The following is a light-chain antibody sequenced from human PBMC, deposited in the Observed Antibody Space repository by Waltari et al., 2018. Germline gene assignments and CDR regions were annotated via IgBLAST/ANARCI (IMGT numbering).Light chain of an antibody. CDR3: AAWDDSLSGQV. CDR2: RNN. Sequence: QSVLTRPPSASGTPGPRVTISCSGSSSHIGSNYVYWYQQLPGTAPKLLIYRNNQRPSGVPDRFSGSKSGTSASLAISGLRSEDEADYYCAAWDDSLSGQVFGGGTKLTVL. J-gene: IGLJ2*01. CDR1: SSHIGSNY. V-gene: IGLV1-47*01.